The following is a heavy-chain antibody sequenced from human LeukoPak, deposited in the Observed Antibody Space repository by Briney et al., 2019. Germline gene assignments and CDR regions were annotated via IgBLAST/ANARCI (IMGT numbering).Heavy chain of an antibody. J-gene: IGHJ5*02. D-gene: IGHD2-2*02. V-gene: IGHV1-46*01. Sequence: ASVKVSCKTSGYTFSSHSMHWVRQAPGQGLEWMGIINPSGGSTSYAQKFQGRVTMTRDTSTSTVYMELSSLRSEDTAVYYCARDRVPAAIGSSRNWFDPWGQGTLVTVSS. CDR2: INPSGGST. CDR3: ARDRVPAAIGSSRNWFDP. CDR1: GYTFSSHS.